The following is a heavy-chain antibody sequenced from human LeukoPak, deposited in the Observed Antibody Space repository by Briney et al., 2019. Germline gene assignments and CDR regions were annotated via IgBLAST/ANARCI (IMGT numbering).Heavy chain of an antibody. CDR1: GFTFSSYW. V-gene: IGHV3-7*03. CDR3: AKGFYCRNSTWLDH. J-gene: IGHJ5*02. D-gene: IGHD2-15*01. CDR2: IKQDGSEK. Sequence: GGSLRLSCAASGFTFSSYWMSWVRQAPGKGLEWVANIKQDGSEKYYVDSVKGRFTISRDNAKNSLYLQMNILRAEDTAVYYCAKGFYCRNSTWLDHWGQGTLVTVSS.